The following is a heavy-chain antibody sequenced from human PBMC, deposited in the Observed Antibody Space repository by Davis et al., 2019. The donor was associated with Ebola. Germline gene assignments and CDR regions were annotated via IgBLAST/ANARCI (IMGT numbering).Heavy chain of an antibody. CDR1: GYTFTSYA. CDR2: INAGNGNT. V-gene: IGHV1-3*01. D-gene: IGHD4-23*01. CDR3: ARGGNFVYYFDY. Sequence: AASVKVSCKASGYTFTSYAMHWVRQAPGQRLEWMGWINAGNGNTKYSQKFQGRVTMTRDTSISTAYMELSRLRSDDTAVYYCARGGNFVYYFDYWGQGTLVTVSS. J-gene: IGHJ4*02.